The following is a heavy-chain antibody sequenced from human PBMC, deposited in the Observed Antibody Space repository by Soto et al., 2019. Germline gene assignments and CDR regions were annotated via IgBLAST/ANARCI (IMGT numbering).Heavy chain of an antibody. D-gene: IGHD6-13*01. CDR2: INGDGSSI. Sequence: EVHLVESGGGLVQPGGSLRLSCAASGFTFSSHWMHWVRQAPGKGPVWVSRINGDGSSIRYADSVKGRFTISRDNANNTLYLQMNSLRAEDTAVYYCAREIIAVSGTIWWFDPWGQGTLVTVPS. CDR3: AREIIAVSGTIWWFDP. V-gene: IGHV3-74*01. J-gene: IGHJ5*02. CDR1: GFTFSSHW.